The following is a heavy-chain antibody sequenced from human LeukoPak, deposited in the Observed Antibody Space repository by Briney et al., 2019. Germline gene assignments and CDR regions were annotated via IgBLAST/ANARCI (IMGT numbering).Heavy chain of an antibody. CDR2: IYTSGST. CDR3: ARDDPHYDSSGYYGVFDY. Sequence: SETLSLTCTVSGGSISSYYWSWIRQPAGKGLEWIGRIYTSGSTNYNPSLKSRVTMSVDTSKNQFSLKLSSVTAADTAVYHCARDDPHYDSSGYYGVFDYWGQGTLVTVSS. J-gene: IGHJ4*02. CDR1: GGSISSYY. V-gene: IGHV4-4*07. D-gene: IGHD3-22*01.